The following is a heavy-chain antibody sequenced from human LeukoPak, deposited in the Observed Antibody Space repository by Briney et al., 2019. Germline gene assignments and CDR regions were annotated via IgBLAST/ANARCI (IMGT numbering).Heavy chain of an antibody. V-gene: IGHV4-39*07. D-gene: IGHD5-12*01. CDR1: GGSISSSSYY. Sequence: SETLSLTCTVSGGSISSSSYYWGWIRQPPGKGLEWIGSIYYSGSTYYNPSLKSRVTISVDTSKNQFSLKLSSVTGADTAVYYCARDVYGGHVGPNDYWGQGTLVTVSS. J-gene: IGHJ4*02. CDR2: IYYSGST. CDR3: ARDVYGGHVGPNDY.